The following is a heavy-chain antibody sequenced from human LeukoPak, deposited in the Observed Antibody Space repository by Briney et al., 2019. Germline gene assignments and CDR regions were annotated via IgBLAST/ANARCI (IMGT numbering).Heavy chain of an antibody. D-gene: IGHD3-10*01. V-gene: IGHV5-51*01. Sequence: GESLKISCKGSGSSLTSYWIGWVRPMPGKGLEWMGIIYPGDSDTRYSPSFQGQVTISADKSISTAYLQWSSLKASDTAMYDSARQETAMVRGVTGLDVWGKGTTVTVSS. J-gene: IGHJ6*04. CDR2: IYPGDSDT. CDR1: GSSLTSYW. CDR3: ARQETAMVRGVTGLDV.